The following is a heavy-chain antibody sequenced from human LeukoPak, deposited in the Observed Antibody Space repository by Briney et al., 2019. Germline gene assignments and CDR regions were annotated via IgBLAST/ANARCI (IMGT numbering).Heavy chain of an antibody. CDR3: ARPPQPDTYYYDSSGYYSA. CDR2: INSDGSST. V-gene: IGHV3-74*01. CDR1: GFTFSSYW. Sequence: GGSLRLSCAASGFTFSSYWMHWVRQAPGKGLVWVSRINSDGSSTSYADSVKGRFTISRDNAKNTLYLQMNSLRAEDTAVYYCARPPQPDTYYYDSSGYYSAWGQGTLVTASS. D-gene: IGHD3-22*01. J-gene: IGHJ5*02.